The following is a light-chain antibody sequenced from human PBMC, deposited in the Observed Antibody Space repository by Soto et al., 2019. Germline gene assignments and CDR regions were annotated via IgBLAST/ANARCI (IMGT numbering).Light chain of an antibody. Sequence: QSVLTQPASVSASPVQSITISCTGTSSDIGAYNYFSSYQHHPGKAPKLMIYDVNIRPSGVSNRFSGSKSGNTASLTISGLQAEDEADYYCTSWTTSTTMIFGGGTKVTVL. CDR1: SSDIGAYNY. CDR2: DVN. J-gene: IGLJ2*01. V-gene: IGLV2-14*03. CDR3: TSWTTSTTMI.